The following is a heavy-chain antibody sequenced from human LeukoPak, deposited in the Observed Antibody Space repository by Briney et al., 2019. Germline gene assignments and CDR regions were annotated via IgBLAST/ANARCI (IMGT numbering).Heavy chain of an antibody. CDR2: IYTSGST. J-gene: IGHJ6*02. Sequence: SETLSLTCTVSGGSISSYYWSWIRQPAGKGLEWIGRIYTSGSTNYNHSLKSRVTMSVDTSKNQFSLKLSSVTAADTAVYYCARDREAAAGYYYYGMDVWGQGTTVTVSS. CDR1: GGSISSYY. V-gene: IGHV4-4*07. CDR3: ARDREAAAGYYYYGMDV. D-gene: IGHD6-13*01.